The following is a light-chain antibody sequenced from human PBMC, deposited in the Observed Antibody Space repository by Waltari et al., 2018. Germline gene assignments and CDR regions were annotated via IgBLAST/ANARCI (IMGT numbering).Light chain of an antibody. V-gene: IGLV1-47*01. CDR2: KNN. CDR1: GSNIGSNY. CDR3: GVWDDTLRFV. J-gene: IGLJ2*01. Sequence: QSVLTQPPSASGTPGQRVTISCSGSGSNIGSNYVSCYQHLQGMAPKLRVYKNNQRPSGVPDRFSSSKSGTSASLAISGLRSEDEADYYCGVWDDTLRFVFGGGTRLTVL.